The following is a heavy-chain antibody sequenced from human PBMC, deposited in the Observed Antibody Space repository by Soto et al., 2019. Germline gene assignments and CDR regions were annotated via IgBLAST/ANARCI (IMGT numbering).Heavy chain of an antibody. CDR2: IYYSGST. V-gene: IGHV4-30-4*01. D-gene: IGHD5-18*01. Sequence: PSETLSLTCTVSGGSISSGDYYWSWIRQPPGKGLEWIGYIYYSGSTYYNPSLKSRVTISVDTSKNQFSLKLSSVTAADTAVYYCARDPRGYSYGGGMDVWGQGTTVTVYS. CDR3: ARDPRGYSYGGGMDV. CDR1: GGSISSGDYY. J-gene: IGHJ6*02.